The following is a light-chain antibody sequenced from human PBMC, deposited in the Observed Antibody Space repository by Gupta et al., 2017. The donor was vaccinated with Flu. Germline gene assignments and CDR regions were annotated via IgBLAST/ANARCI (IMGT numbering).Light chain of an antibody. Sequence: QHLPGTAPRLLIDNYNQRPSVVPYRFSGSKSGTAASLAIGCLQSEDEADYYCAAWDDSLTARSAYGSLTGLWVFGGGTKLSVL. V-gene: IGLV1-44*01. CDR2: NYN. J-gene: IGLJ3*02. CDR3: AAWDDSLTARSAYGSLTGLWV.